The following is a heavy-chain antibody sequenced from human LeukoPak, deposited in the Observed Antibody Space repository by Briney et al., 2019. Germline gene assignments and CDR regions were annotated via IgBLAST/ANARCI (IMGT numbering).Heavy chain of an antibody. J-gene: IGHJ4*02. D-gene: IGHD4-17*01. CDR1: EFTFNSHV. CDR3: AREDYGDLYFDY. V-gene: IGHV3-30*03. Sequence: GGSLRLSCAASEFTFNSHVMHWFRQAPGKGLEWVAVISADGKTAYYADSLKGRFTISRDNAKNSLYLQMNSLRAEDTAVYYCAREDYGDLYFDYWGQGTLVTVSS. CDR2: ISADGKTA.